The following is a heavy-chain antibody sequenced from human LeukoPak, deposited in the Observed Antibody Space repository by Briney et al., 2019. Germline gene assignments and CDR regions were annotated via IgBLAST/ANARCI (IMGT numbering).Heavy chain of an antibody. V-gene: IGHV3-21*01. J-gene: IGHJ4*02. CDR1: RFTFSSYS. CDR2: ISSSSSYI. D-gene: IGHD5-12*01. Sequence: PGGSLRLSCAASRFTFSSYSMNWVRQAPGKGLEWVSSISSSSSYIYYADSVKGRFTISRDNAKNSLYLQMNSLRVEDTAVYYCAREWHSGHEYWGQGTLVTVSS. CDR3: AREWHSGHEY.